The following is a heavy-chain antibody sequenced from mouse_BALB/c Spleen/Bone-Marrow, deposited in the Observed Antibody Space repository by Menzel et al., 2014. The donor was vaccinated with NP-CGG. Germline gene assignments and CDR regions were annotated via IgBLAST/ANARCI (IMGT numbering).Heavy chain of an antibody. CDR1: GFDFRRYW. CDR3: ARLGYYGYFVD. CDR2: INPESSTI. J-gene: IGHJ2*01. D-gene: IGHD2-3*01. V-gene: IGHV4-1*02. Sequence: VQLQRSGGGLVQPGGSLKLSCAASGFDFRRYWMSWVRQAPGKGLEWIGEINPESSTINYTPSLKDKFIISRDNAKNTLYLQMSKVRSEDTALYYCARLGYYGYFVDWGQGTTLTVSS.